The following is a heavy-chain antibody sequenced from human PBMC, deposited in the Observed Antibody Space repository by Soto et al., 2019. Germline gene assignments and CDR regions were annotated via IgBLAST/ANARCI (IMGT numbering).Heavy chain of an antibody. J-gene: IGHJ3*01. D-gene: IGHD3-22*01. V-gene: IGHV3-7*05. CDR1: GFTFSNYW. CDR3: AKDDNYCDGSVCYDVFDV. CDR2: IKRDGSVK. Sequence: EVQLVESGGGLVQPGGSLRLSCVASGFTFSNYWMAWVRQAPGKGLEWVANIKRDGSVKNFADSVGGRFTISRDNAENSLCLHMNRLRGEDTAVYYCAKDDNYCDGSVCYDVFDVWGQGTRVAVSS.